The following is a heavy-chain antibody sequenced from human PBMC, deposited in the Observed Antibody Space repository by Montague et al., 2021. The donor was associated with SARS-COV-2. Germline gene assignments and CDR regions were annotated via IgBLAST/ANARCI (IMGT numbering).Heavy chain of an antibody. CDR3: ARGERGAWYNHYFDS. D-gene: IGHD6-19*01. J-gene: IGHJ4*02. CDR1: GDSISSYY. Sequence: SETLSLTCTVSGDSISSYYWSWIRQPPGKGLEWIWYVYYSGSTNYNPSLKSRVTISVDTPKNQFSLKLMSVTAADTAVYYCARGERGAWYNHYFDSWGQGTLVTVSS. V-gene: IGHV4-59*13. CDR2: VYYSGST.